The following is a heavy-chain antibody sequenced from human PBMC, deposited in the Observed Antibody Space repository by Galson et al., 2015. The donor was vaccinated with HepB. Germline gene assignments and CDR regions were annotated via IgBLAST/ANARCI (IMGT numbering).Heavy chain of an antibody. V-gene: IGHV3-30*18. CDR1: GFTFSSYG. J-gene: IGHJ6*02. CDR3: AKDRGDGSGYSRYYGMDV. CDR2: ISYDGSNK. Sequence: SLRLSCAASGFTFSSYGMHWVRQAPGKGLEWVAVISYDGSNKYYADSVKGRFTISRDNSKNTLYLQMNSLRAEDTAVYYCAKDRGDGSGYSRYYGMDVWGQGTTVTVSS. D-gene: IGHD3-22*01.